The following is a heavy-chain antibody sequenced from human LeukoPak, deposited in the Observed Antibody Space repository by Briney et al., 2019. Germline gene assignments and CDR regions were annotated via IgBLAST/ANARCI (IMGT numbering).Heavy chain of an antibody. D-gene: IGHD2-15*01. CDR1: GGTFSSYA. J-gene: IGHJ6*03. CDR3: ATMLYCSGGSCYQPGDYYYYYMDV. V-gene: IGHV1-69*05. Sequence: SVKVSXKASGGTFSSYAISWVRQAPGQGLEWMGGIIPIFGTANYAQKFQGRVTITTDESTSTAYMELSSLRSEDTAVHYCATMLYCSGGSCYQPGDYYYYYMDVWGKGTTVTVSS. CDR2: IIPIFGTA.